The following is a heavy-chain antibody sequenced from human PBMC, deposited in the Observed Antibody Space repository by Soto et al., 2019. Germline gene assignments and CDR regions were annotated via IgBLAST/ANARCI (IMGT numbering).Heavy chain of an antibody. CDR3: VRDPGVGVWCGMDV. CDR1: GFTFINFA. V-gene: IGHV3-33*01. Sequence: QVQLVESGGGVVQPGGSLRLSCAASGFTFINFAMHWVRQAPGKGLEWVAVIWHDGSNKNYADSVEGRFTISRENFKRPLYLQMDSLRVEDTAVYYCVRDPGVGVWCGMDVWGQGTTVTVSS. J-gene: IGHJ6*02. CDR2: IWHDGSNK. D-gene: IGHD3-16*01.